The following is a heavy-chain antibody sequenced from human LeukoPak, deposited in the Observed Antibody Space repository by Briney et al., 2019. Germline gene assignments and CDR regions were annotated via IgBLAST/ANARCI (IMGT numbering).Heavy chain of an antibody. CDR2: ITSSPSAI. J-gene: IGHJ4*02. Sequence: PGGSLRLSCAASGFTLSNYHMGWICQAPGKGPECISYITSSPSAIYYAGSVEGRFTISRDNAKNSLYLQMNSLRAEDTAVYYCARAENYYASGGKRGYFDYWGQGTLVTVSS. D-gene: IGHD3-10*01. CDR3: ARAENYYASGGKRGYFDY. V-gene: IGHV3-11*01. CDR1: GFTLSNYH.